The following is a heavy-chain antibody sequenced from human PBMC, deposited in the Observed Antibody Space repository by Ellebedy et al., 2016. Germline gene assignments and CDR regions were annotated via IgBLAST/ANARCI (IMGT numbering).Heavy chain of an antibody. Sequence: ASVKVSCXASGYTFTGYYMHWVRQAPGQGLEWMGWINPNSGGTNYAQKFQGRVTMTRDTSISTAYMELSRLRSDDTAVYYCAREKRGGGTPLDYWGQGTLVTVSS. CDR1: GYTFTGYY. V-gene: IGHV1-2*02. CDR2: INPNSGGT. D-gene: IGHD1-14*01. CDR3: AREKRGGGTPLDY. J-gene: IGHJ4*02.